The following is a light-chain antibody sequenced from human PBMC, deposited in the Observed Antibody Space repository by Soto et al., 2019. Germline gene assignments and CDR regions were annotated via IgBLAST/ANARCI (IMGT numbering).Light chain of an antibody. CDR1: QDISNF. V-gene: IGKV1-33*01. CDR3: QQYDDLFT. CDR2: GAS. J-gene: IGKJ3*01. Sequence: DIQMTQSPSSLSASVGDRVTITCQASQDISNFLNWYQQKPGKAPELLIYGASNLETGVPSRFSGSGSGTDFNFTISSLQPEDFATYYCQQYDDLFTFGPGTKVDIK.